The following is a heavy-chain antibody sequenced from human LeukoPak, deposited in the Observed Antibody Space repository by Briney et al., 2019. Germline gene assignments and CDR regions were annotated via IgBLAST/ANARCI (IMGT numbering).Heavy chain of an antibody. CDR1: GYTFTSYY. CDR2: INPSGGGT. Sequence: ASVKVSCKASGYTFTSYYMHWVRQAPGQGLEWMGTINPSGGGTRYAQKFQGRVTMTRDTSTSTVYMELSSLRSEDTAVYYCAGDPSSGYEPSKWYFDLWGRGTLVTVSS. V-gene: IGHV1-46*01. J-gene: IGHJ2*01. CDR3: AGDPSSGYEPSKWYFDL. D-gene: IGHD5-12*01.